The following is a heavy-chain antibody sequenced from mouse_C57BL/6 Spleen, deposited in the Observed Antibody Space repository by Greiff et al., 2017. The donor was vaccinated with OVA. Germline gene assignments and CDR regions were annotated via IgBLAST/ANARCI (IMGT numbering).Heavy chain of an antibody. Sequence: EVQLQQSGPELVKPGASVKISCKASGYSFTGYYMNWVKQSPEKSLEWIGEINPSTGGTTYNQKFKAKATLTVDKSSSTAYMQLKSLTSEDSAVYYCARMGYYVSSLDYWGQGTTLTVSS. J-gene: IGHJ2*01. CDR3: ARMGYYVSSLDY. D-gene: IGHD1-1*01. V-gene: IGHV1-42*01. CDR1: GYSFTGYY. CDR2: INPSTGGT.